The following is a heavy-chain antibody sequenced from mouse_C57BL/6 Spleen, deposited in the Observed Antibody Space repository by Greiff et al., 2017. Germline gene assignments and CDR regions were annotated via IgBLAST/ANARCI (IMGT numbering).Heavy chain of an antibody. CDR3: TTTLNWAAY. CDR2: IDPEDGDT. CDR1: GFYIKDYY. Sequence: EVQLQQSGAELVRPGASVSLSCTASGFYIKDYYMHWVKQRPEQGLEWIGRIDPEDGDTEYAPRFQSKDTLTADTSANTAYLQLSSLTSEDTAVYYCTTTLNWAAYWGQGTLVTVSA. D-gene: IGHD4-1*01. V-gene: IGHV14-1*01. J-gene: IGHJ3*01.